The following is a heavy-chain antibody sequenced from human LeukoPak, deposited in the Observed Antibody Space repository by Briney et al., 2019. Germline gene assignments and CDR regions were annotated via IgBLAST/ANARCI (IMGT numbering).Heavy chain of an antibody. J-gene: IGHJ4*02. CDR2: LKRTMVGVTA. CDR1: GFNFSSAS. Sequence: GGALRLSCAASGFNFSSASLTWVRQAPGKRLEWIGHLKRTMVGVTADYVNSVIDRFTISADHSKNTLYLQISRQNIEHTAVYYCTTGELDDSFEFWGQGILVSVSS. V-gene: IGHV3-15*01. CDR3: TTGELDDSFEF. D-gene: IGHD1-1*01.